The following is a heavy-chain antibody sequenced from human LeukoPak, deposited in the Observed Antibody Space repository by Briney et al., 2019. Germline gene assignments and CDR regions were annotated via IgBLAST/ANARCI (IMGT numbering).Heavy chain of an antibody. CDR1: GFAFSGFE. J-gene: IGHJ5*02. V-gene: IGHV3-48*03. Sequence: GGSLRLSCAASGFAFSGFEMNWVRQAPGKGLEWVSYISSSGNTIYYSDSVRGRFTISRDNAKNSLYLQMNSLRAEDTAVYYCAREVIGGNSAWGQGTLVTVSS. D-gene: IGHD4-23*01. CDR3: AREVIGGNSA. CDR2: ISSSGNTI.